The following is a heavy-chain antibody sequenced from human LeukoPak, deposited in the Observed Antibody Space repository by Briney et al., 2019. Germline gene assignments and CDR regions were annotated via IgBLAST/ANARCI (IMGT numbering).Heavy chain of an antibody. CDR2: IWYDGSNK. CDR1: GFTFDTYA. Sequence: GGSLRLSCAASGFTFDTYAMTWVRQAPGKGLEWVAVIWYDGSNKYYADSVKGRFTISRDTSKNTLFLQMNSLRAEDTAVYYCARDGGRLNNWFDTWGQGALVTVSS. V-gene: IGHV3-33*08. J-gene: IGHJ5*02. CDR3: ARDGGRLNNWFDT. D-gene: IGHD6-25*01.